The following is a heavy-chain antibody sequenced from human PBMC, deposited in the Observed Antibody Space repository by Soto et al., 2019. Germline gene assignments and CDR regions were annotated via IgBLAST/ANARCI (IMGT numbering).Heavy chain of an antibody. J-gene: IGHJ4*02. Sequence: EVQLVESGGGLVKPGGSLRLSCAASGFTFSRYSMNWVRQAPGKGLQWVSSISSSSSYIYYADSVKGRFTISRDNAKNSLYLKMNSLRAEDTAGYYCARATELGFDYWGQGTLVTVSS. D-gene: IGHD7-27*01. CDR3: ARATELGFDY. CDR2: ISSSSSYI. CDR1: GFTFSRYS. V-gene: IGHV3-21*01.